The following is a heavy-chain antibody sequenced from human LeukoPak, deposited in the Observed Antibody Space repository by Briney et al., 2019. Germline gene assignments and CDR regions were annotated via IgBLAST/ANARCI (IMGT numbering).Heavy chain of an antibody. CDR2: IIPIFGTA. J-gene: IGHJ3*02. CDR1: GGTFSSYA. V-gene: IGHV1-69*05. D-gene: IGHD3-22*01. CDR3: ARANSSGYYYFDAFDI. Sequence: SVKLSCKASGGTFSSYAISWVRQAPGQGLEWMGGIIPIFGTANYAQKFQGRVTITTDESTSTAYMELSSLRSEDTAVYYCARANSSGYYYFDAFDIWGQGTMVTVSS.